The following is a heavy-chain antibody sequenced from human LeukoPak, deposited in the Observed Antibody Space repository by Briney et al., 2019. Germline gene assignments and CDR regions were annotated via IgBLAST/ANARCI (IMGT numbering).Heavy chain of an antibody. CDR3: ARGSQGTSEGY. CDR2: IWYDGSNK. D-gene: IGHD3-10*01. CDR1: GFTFSSHG. J-gene: IGHJ4*02. Sequence: GGSLRLSCAASGFTFSSHGMHWVRQAPGKGLEWVAVIWYDGSNKYYADSVKGRFTISRDNSKNTLYLQMNSLRAEDTAVYYCARGSQGTSEGYWGQGTLVTVSS. V-gene: IGHV3-33*01.